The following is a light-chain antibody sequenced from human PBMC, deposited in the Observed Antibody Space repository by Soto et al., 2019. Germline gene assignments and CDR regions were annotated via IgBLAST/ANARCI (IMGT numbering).Light chain of an antibody. Sequence: QSVLTQPPSASGSPGQSVTISCTGTSSDVGGYNYVSWYQQHPGKAPKLMIYDVSKRPSRVPDRFSGSKSGNTASLTVSGLQAEDEADYYCSSYAGSNNWVFGGGTKLTVL. CDR3: SSYAGSNNWV. V-gene: IGLV2-8*01. CDR1: SSDVGGYNY. J-gene: IGLJ3*02. CDR2: DVS.